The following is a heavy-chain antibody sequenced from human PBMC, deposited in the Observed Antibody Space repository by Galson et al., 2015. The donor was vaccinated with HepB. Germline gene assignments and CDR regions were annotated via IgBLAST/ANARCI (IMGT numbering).Heavy chain of an antibody. V-gene: IGHV4-59*08. CDR3: ARHGFHWNPYWHFDL. J-gene: IGHJ2*01. CDR1: NGSINTYY. D-gene: IGHD1-1*01. Sequence: ETLSLTCSVSNGSINTYYWSWIRQSPERGLEWIGYIYDSGSTSYNPSLKSRVTISVDTSKNHLSLRLTSVTAADTAVYHCARHGFHWNPYWHFDLWGRGILVTVSS. CDR2: IYDSGST.